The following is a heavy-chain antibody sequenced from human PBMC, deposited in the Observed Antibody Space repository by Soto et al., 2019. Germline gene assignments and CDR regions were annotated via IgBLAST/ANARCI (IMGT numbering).Heavy chain of an antibody. J-gene: IGHJ6*02. D-gene: IGHD5-12*01. CDR2: IYPGDSDT. V-gene: IGHV5-51*01. Sequence: GESLKISCKGSGYSFTSYWIGWVRQMPGKGLEWMGIIYPGDSDTRYSPSFQGQVTISADKSISTAYLQWSSLKASDTAMYYCARQRSGYSGYDYAYYSYGMDVRGQGTTVTVS. CDR3: ARQRSGYSGYDYAYYSYGMDV. CDR1: GYSFTSYW.